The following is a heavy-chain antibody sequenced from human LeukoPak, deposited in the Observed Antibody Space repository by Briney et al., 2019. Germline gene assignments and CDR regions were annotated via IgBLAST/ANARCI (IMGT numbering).Heavy chain of an antibody. D-gene: IGHD3-22*01. V-gene: IGHV1-2*02. CDR2: INPNSGGT. CDR3: ARHGYYDSSGSYYFDY. CDR1: GYTLTGYY. Sequence: ASVKVSCKASGYTLTGYYMHWVRQAPGQGLEWMGWINPNSGGTNYAQKFQGRVTMTRDTSISTAYMELSRLRSDDTAVYYCARHGYYDSSGSYYFDYWGQGTLVTVSS. J-gene: IGHJ4*02.